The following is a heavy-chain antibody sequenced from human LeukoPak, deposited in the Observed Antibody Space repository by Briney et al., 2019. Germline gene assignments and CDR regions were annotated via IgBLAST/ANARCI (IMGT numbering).Heavy chain of an antibody. Sequence: GSLRLSCAVSGFTFSSFSMSWIRQPPGKGLEWIGSIYYSGSAYYKPSLKSRVTISVDTSDFQFSLKLTAVTVADSAVYYCVIGAPGYDYWGQGTLVTVSS. J-gene: IGHJ4*02. CDR2: IYYSGSA. V-gene: IGHV4-39*07. CDR1: GFTFSSFS. CDR3: VIGAPGYDY. D-gene: IGHD6-13*01.